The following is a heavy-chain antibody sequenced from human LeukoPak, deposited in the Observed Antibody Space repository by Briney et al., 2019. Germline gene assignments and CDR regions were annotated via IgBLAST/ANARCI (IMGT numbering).Heavy chain of an antibody. CDR3: ARGGPRDILTGYPLDY. V-gene: IGHV3-30-3*01. Sequence: AGGSLRLSCAASGFTFSSYAMHWVRQAPGKGLEWVAVISYDGSNKYYADSVKGRFTISRDNSKNTLYLQMNSLRAEDTAVYYCARGGPRDILTGYPLDYWGQGTLVTVSS. D-gene: IGHD3-9*01. CDR1: GFTFSSYA. J-gene: IGHJ4*02. CDR2: ISYDGSNK.